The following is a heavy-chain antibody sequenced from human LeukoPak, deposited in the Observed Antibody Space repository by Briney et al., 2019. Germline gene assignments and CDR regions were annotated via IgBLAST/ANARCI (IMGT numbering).Heavy chain of an antibody. CDR2: IYYSGYT. CDR1: GGSISSYY. V-gene: IGHV4-59*12. Sequence: TSETLSLTCTVSGGSISSYYWSWIRQPPGKGLEWIGYIYYSGYTNYNPSLKSRVTISVDTSKNQFSLKMRSVTAADTAVYYCARTTMVRGTYYMDVWGKGTTVTISS. CDR3: ARTTMVRGTYYMDV. J-gene: IGHJ6*03. D-gene: IGHD3-10*01.